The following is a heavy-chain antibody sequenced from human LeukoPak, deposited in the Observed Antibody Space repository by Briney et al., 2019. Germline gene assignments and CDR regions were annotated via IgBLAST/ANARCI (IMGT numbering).Heavy chain of an antibody. CDR2: TSGSGGST. D-gene: IGHD1-1*01. CDR3: AKDLLLEPDSLNY. CDR1: GFTFSSYA. Sequence: GGSLRLSCAASGFTFSSYAMSWIRQAPGKGLEWVSATSGSGGSTYYADSVKGRFTISRDNSKNTLYLQINSLRAEDTAVYYCAKDLLLEPDSLNYWGQGTLVTVSS. V-gene: IGHV3-23*01. J-gene: IGHJ4*02.